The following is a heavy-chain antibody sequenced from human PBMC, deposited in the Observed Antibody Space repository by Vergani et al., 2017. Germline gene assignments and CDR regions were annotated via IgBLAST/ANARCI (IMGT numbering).Heavy chain of an antibody. V-gene: IGHV1-24*01. J-gene: IGHJ6*02. CDR2: FDPENGET. Sequence: QVQLVQSGAEVKKPGASVKVSCKVSGYTLTELSMHWVRQAPGKGLEWMGGFDPENGETIYAQKFQGRVTMTEDTSTDTAYMELSSLRSEDTSVYYCATPLLRFSYYYYYGMDVWGQGSTATVSS. CDR1: GYTLTELS. D-gene: IGHD5-12*01. CDR3: ATPLLRFSYYYYYGMDV.